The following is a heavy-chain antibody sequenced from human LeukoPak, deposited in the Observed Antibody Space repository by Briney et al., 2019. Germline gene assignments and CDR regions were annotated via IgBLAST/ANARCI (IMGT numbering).Heavy chain of an antibody. D-gene: IGHD6-13*01. CDR2: ISYDGSNK. Sequence: GGSLRLSCAASGFTFSSYGMHWVRQAPGKGLEWVAVISYDGSNKYYADSVKGRFTISRDNSKSTLYLQMNSLRAEDTAVYYCAKPAAGQGDPFDYWGQGTLVAVSS. J-gene: IGHJ4*02. V-gene: IGHV3-30*18. CDR3: AKPAAGQGDPFDY. CDR1: GFTFSSYG.